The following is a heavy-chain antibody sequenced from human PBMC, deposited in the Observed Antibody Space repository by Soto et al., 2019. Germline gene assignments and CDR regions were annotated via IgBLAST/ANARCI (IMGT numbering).Heavy chain of an antibody. CDR1: GYTFTSYG. CDR2: ISAYNGNT. J-gene: IGHJ1*01. V-gene: IGHV1-18*01. CDR3: ARDRYSSGLPEYFQH. D-gene: IGHD6-19*01. Sequence: QVQLVQSGAEVKKPGASVKVSCKASGYTFTSYGISWVRQAPGQGLEWMGWISAYNGNTNYAQKLQGRVTMTTDTSTSTAYKELRSLRSDDTAVYYCARDRYSSGLPEYFQHWGQGTLVTVSS.